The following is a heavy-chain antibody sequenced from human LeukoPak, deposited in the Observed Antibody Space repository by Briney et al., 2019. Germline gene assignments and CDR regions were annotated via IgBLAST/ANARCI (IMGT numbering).Heavy chain of an antibody. J-gene: IGHJ6*03. CDR3: ARGRGVRAATVTTKYYYYYYMDV. CDR1: GGSFSGYY. CDR2: INHSGST. D-gene: IGHD4-17*01. V-gene: IGHV4-34*01. Sequence: SETLSLTCAVYGGSFSGYYWSWIRQPPGKGLEWIGEINHSGSTNYNPSLKSRVTISVDTSKNQFSLKLGSVTAADTAVYYCARGRGVRAATVTTKYYYYYYMDVWGKGTTVTVSS.